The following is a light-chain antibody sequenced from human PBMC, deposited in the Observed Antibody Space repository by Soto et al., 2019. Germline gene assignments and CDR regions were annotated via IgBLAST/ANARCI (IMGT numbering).Light chain of an antibody. CDR3: QQYNNWPQT. V-gene: IGKV3-15*01. CDR1: QGLSXN. J-gene: IGKJ1*01. CDR2: GVS. Sequence: EIVMTQSPGTLSVSPGERATLSCRASQGLSXNLAWYQQKPGQPPRLLIYGVSTRATGIPARFSGSGSGTEFTLTISSLQSEDFAVYYCQQYNNWPQTFGQGTKVEIK.